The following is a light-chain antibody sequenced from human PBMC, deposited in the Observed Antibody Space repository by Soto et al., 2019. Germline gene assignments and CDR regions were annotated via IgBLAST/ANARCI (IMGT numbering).Light chain of an antibody. CDR3: MQALQTPIT. CDR2: LGS. J-gene: IGKJ5*01. V-gene: IGKV2-28*01. CDR1: QSISRY. Sequence: DIQMTQSPSSLSASVGDRVSITCRASQSISRYLNWYLQRPGQSPQLLIYLGSNRAHGVPDRFSGSGTGTDLTLKSSSVEADDVGVYYCMQALQTPITFGQGPRMESK.